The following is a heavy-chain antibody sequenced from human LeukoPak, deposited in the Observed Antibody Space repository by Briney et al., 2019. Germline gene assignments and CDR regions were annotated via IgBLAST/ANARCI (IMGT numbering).Heavy chain of an antibody. J-gene: IGHJ6*02. CDR1: GGTFSSYA. CDR2: IIPIFGTA. CDR3: ATPATLVVVVAATDYYYGMDV. Sequence: ASVKVSCKASGGTFSSYAISWVRQAPGQGLEWMGGIIPIFGTANYAQKFQGRVTITADESTSTAYMELSSLRSEDTAVYYCATPATLVVVVAATDYYYGMDVWGQGTTVTVSS. V-gene: IGHV1-69*13. D-gene: IGHD2-15*01.